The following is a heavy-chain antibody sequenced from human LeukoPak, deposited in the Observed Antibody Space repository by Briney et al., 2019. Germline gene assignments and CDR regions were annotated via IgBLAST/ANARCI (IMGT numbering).Heavy chain of an antibody. D-gene: IGHD3-9*01. CDR1: GFTFSSYS. CDR3: AREVWDILTGYYYRDSYYYYYMDV. Sequence: GGSLRLSCAASGFTFSSYSMNWVRQAPGKGLGWVSYISSSSSTIYYADSVKGRFTISRDNAKNSLYLQMNSLRAEDTAVYYCAREVWDILTGYYYRDSYYYYYMDVRGKGTTVTVSS. V-gene: IGHV3-48*04. J-gene: IGHJ6*03. CDR2: ISSSSSTI.